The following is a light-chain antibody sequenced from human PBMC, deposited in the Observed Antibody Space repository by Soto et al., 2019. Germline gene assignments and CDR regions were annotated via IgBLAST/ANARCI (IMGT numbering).Light chain of an antibody. J-gene: IGLJ3*02. CDR1: SSNIGAGFH. CDR3: QSYDRSLSGWV. Sequence: QSVLTQSPSVSGAPGQRVTISCTGSSSNIGAGFHVHWYQQLPGTAPKLLIYGNNNRPSGVPVRLSGSKSGTSASLAITGLQAEDEADYYCQSYDRSLSGWVFGGGTKLTVL. CDR2: GNN. V-gene: IGLV1-40*01.